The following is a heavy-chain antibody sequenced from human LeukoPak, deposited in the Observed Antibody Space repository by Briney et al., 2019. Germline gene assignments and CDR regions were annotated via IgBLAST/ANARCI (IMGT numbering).Heavy chain of an antibody. CDR3: ASYPPGYCSGGSCPTGG. Sequence: GGSLRLSCAASGFTFSSYSMNWVRQAPGKGLEWVSSISSSSSYIYYADSVKGRFTISRDSAKNSLYLQMNSLRAEDTAVYYCASYPPGYCSGGSCPTGGWGQGTLVTVSS. J-gene: IGHJ4*02. CDR2: ISSSSSYI. D-gene: IGHD2-15*01. V-gene: IGHV3-21*01. CDR1: GFTFSSYS.